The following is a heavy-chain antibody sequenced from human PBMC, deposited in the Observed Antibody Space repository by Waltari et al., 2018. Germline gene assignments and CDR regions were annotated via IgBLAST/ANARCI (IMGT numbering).Heavy chain of an antibody. CDR2: IYHSGST. D-gene: IGHD3-16*01. CDR1: GGSISSYY. Sequence: QVQLQESGPGLVKPSETLSLTCTVSGGSISSYYWSWIRQPPGKGLEWIGYIYHSGSTYYNPSLKSRVTISVDTSKNQFSLKLSSVTAADTAVYYCASGWGDGAFDIWGQGTMVTVSS. J-gene: IGHJ3*02. CDR3: ASGWGDGAFDI. V-gene: IGHV4-59*08.